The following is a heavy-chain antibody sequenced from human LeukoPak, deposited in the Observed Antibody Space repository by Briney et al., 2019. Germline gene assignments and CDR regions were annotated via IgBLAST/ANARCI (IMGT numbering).Heavy chain of an antibody. V-gene: IGHV3-74*01. J-gene: IGHJ4*02. CDR1: GFTFSSYW. Sequence: GGSLRPSCAASGFTFSSYWMHWVRQAPGKGLVWVSRINSDGSSTSYADSVKGRFTVSRDNAKNTLYLQMNSLRAEDTAVYYCARVELYYDFWSGYLYPDYWGQGTLVTVSS. D-gene: IGHD3-3*01. CDR3: ARVELYYDFWSGYLYPDY. CDR2: INSDGSST.